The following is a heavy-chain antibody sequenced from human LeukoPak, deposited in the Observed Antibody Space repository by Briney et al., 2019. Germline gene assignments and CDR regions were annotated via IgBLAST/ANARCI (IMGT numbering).Heavy chain of an antibody. CDR3: ARGGDTAAVNSNWFDP. Sequence: SETLSLTCAVYGGSFSGYYWSWLRQPPGKGLEWIGEINHSGSTNSNPSLKSRVTISVATSKNQFSLKLSSVTAADTAVYYCARGGDTAAVNSNWFDPWGQGTLVTVSS. D-gene: IGHD3-16*01. CDR1: GGSFSGYY. CDR2: INHSGST. J-gene: IGHJ5*02. V-gene: IGHV4-34*01.